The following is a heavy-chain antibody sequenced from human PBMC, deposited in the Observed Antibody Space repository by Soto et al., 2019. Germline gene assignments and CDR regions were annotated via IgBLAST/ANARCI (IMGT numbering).Heavy chain of an antibody. D-gene: IGHD3-3*01. CDR3: ARATGRDYDFWSGYYTEFDY. V-gene: IGHV1-3*01. J-gene: IGHJ4*02. CDR1: GYTFTSYA. Sequence: VASVKVSCKASGYTFTSYAMHWVRQAPGQRLEWMGWINAGNGNTKYSQKFQGRVTITRDTSASTAYMELSSLRSEDTAVYYCARATGRDYDFWSGYYTEFDYWGQGTLVTVSS. CDR2: INAGNGNT.